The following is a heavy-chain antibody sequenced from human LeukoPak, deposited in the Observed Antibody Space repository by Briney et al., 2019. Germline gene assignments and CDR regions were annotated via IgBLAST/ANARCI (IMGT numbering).Heavy chain of an antibody. CDR2: IKQDGSEK. CDR1: GFTFSGSA. D-gene: IGHD6-19*01. CDR3: ARDSGWGLDY. Sequence: GGSLRLSCAASGFTFSGSAMHWVRQASGKGLEWVANIKQDGSEKYYVDSVKGRFTISRDNAKNSLYLQMNSLRAEDTAVYYCARDSGWGLDYWGQGTLVTVSS. V-gene: IGHV3-7*01. J-gene: IGHJ4*02.